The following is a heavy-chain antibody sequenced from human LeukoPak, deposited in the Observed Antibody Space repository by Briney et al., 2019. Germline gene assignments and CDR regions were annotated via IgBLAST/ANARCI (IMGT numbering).Heavy chain of an antibody. V-gene: IGHV3-30-3*01. CDR1: GFTFSSYA. J-gene: IGHJ4*02. CDR2: ISYDGSNK. CDR3: ARDLSPYYDSSGYLI. D-gene: IGHD3-22*01. Sequence: GGTLRLSCAASGFTFSSYAMHWVRQAPGKGLVGGAVISYDGSNKYYADSVKGRFTISRDNSKNTLYLQMNSLRAEDTAVYHCARDLSPYYDSSGYLIWGQGTLVTVSS.